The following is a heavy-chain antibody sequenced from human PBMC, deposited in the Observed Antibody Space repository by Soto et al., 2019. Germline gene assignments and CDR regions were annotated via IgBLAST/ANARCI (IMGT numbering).Heavy chain of an antibody. CDR1: GFSLCSYS. V-gene: IGHV3-23*01. Sequence: GGSLTLSCPACGFSLCSYSMHWVRQAPGKGLEWVSAISGSGGSTYYADSVKGQFTISRDNSKNTLYLQMNSLRAEDTAVYYCAKRSGWSISYWGQGTLVTVSS. CDR3: AKRSGWSISY. J-gene: IGHJ4*02. D-gene: IGHD6-19*01. CDR2: ISGSGGST.